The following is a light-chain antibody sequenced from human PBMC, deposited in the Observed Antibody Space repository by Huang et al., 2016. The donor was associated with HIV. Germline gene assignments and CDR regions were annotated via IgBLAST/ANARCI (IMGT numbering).Light chain of an antibody. CDR3: QQRSNWQLT. CDR1: QGVDRY. Sequence: EIVLTQSPATLSLSPGERATLSCRASQGVDRYVALYQHKPGQAPRLLIFDAVNRANGSPGRFSGSGSGTDFTLTISSLEPEDSAVYYCQQRSNWQLTFGGGTKVDIK. V-gene: IGKV3-11*01. CDR2: DAV. J-gene: IGKJ4*01.